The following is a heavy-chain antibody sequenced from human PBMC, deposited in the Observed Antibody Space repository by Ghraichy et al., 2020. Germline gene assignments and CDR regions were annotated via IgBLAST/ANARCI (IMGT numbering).Heavy chain of an antibody. J-gene: IGHJ4*02. CDR2: IRQDGSQK. Sequence: GRSLRLSCAASGFSFSNYWMSWVRQAPGKGLEWVANIRQDGSQKYYVDSVKGRFTISRENAKNSLYLQMNSLRAEDAAVYYCVRGGQLGASDHWGQGTLVTVSS. D-gene: IGHD3-10*01. V-gene: IGHV3-7*01. CDR1: GFSFSNYW. CDR3: VRGGQLGASDH.